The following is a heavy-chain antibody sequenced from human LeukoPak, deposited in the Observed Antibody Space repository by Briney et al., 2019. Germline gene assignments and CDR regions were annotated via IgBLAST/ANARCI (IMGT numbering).Heavy chain of an antibody. J-gene: IGHJ4*02. D-gene: IGHD6-13*01. V-gene: IGHV1-69*04. CDR1: GGTFSSYA. CDR2: IIPILGIA. CDR3: ARAPPPGSSWYFRDYFDY. Sequence: AASVKVSCKASGGTFSSYAISWVRQAPGQGLEWMGRIIPILGIANYAQKFQGRVTITADKSTSTAYMELSSLRSEDTAVYYCARAPPPGSSWYFRDYFDYWGQGTLVTVSS.